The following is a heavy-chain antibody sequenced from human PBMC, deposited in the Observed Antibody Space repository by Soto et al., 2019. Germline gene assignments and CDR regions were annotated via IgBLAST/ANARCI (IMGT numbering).Heavy chain of an antibody. J-gene: IGHJ4*02. Sequence: GGSLRLSCAASGFTFSSYDMHWVRQATGKGLEWVSAIGTAGDTYYPGSVKGRFTISRENAKNSLYLQMNSLRAEDTAVYYCARGMYDFASYYFDYWGQGTLVTVSS. V-gene: IGHV3-13*01. D-gene: IGHD3-3*01. CDR2: IGTAGDT. CDR3: ARGMYDFASYYFDY. CDR1: GFTFSSYD.